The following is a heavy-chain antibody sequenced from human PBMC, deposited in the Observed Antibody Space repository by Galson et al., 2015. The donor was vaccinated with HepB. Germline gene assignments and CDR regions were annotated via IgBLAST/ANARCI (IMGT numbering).Heavy chain of an antibody. CDR2: IKSKTNGGTT. V-gene: IGHV3-15*01. CDR3: TREPGFDF. J-gene: IGHJ4*02. CDR1: GFTFSNAW. Sequence: SLRLSCAASGFTFSNAWMSWVRQASGKGLEWVGRIKSKTNGGTTDYAAPVKGRFTISRDDSKNTLYLQMDGLKTEDTAVYFCTREPGFDFWGQGTLVTVSS.